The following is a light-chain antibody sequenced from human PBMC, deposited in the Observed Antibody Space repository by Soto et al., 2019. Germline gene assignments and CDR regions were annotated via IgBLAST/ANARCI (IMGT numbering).Light chain of an antibody. CDR2: WAS. CDR3: QQYFNTPWT. CDR1: QSLFYSSNNKDY. J-gene: IGKJ1*01. Sequence: DIVMTQSPDSLAVSLGERATINCKSSQSLFYSSNNKDYLAWYQQKPGQPPRLLIYWASTRESKVPELFSGSGAGTDFTLTVSSLQAEDDAVYYCQQYFNTPWTFGQGTKVEIK. V-gene: IGKV4-1*01.